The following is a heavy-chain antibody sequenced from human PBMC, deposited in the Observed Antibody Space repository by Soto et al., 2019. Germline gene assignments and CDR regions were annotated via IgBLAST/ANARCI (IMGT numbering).Heavy chain of an antibody. CDR2: IYDSGST. V-gene: IGHV4-31*03. CDR3: ARKQAGYFYGIDY. Sequence: LSLTCTVSGGSITSGGYYWSWIRQHPGKGLEWLGYIYDSGSTFYNPSLKSRITLSVDTSKNQFSLKLSSVTVADTAVYFCARKQAGYFYGIDYWGQGTLVPVSS. CDR1: GGSITSGGYY. J-gene: IGHJ4*02. D-gene: IGHD3-10*01.